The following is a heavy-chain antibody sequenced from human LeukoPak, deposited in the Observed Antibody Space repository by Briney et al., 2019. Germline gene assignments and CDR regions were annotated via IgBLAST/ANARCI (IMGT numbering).Heavy chain of an antibody. V-gene: IGHV4-61*02. Sequence: KRSEPLSLTCTVSGASISSGGYFWSWIRQPAGKGVEWIGRIETSGSTNYNPSLKSRVTISVDTSKNQFSLKLRSVTAADTAVYYCARALCINGICEWFDPWGQGTQVTVSS. D-gene: IGHD2-8*01. CDR3: ARALCINGICEWFDP. CDR2: IETSGST. CDR1: GASISSGGYF. J-gene: IGHJ5*02.